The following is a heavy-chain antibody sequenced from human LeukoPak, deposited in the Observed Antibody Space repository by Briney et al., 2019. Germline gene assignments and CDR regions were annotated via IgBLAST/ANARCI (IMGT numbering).Heavy chain of an antibody. CDR2: IKQDGSGK. V-gene: IGHV3-7*01. CDR3: ATLPYCSSTSCYDY. D-gene: IGHD2-2*01. J-gene: IGHJ4*02. CDR1: GFTFTNYW. Sequence: PGGSLRLSCAASGFTFTNYWMSWVRQAPGKGLEWVANIKQDGSGKYYVDSVKGRFTISRDNAKNSLYLQMSSLRAEDTALYYCATLPYCSSTSCYDYWGQGTLVTVSS.